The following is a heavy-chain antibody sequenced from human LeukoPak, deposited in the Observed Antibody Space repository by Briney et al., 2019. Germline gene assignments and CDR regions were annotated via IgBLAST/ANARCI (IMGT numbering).Heavy chain of an antibody. Sequence: QAGGSLRLSCAASGFTFSSYWMSWVRQAPGKGLEWVANIKQDGSEKYYVDSVKGRFTISRDNAKNSLYLQMNSLRAEDTAVYYCARDPDPYSRNFDYWGQGTLVTVSS. V-gene: IGHV3-7*01. CDR2: IKQDGSEK. CDR1: GFTFSSYW. CDR3: ARDPDPYSRNFDY. J-gene: IGHJ4*02. D-gene: IGHD6-13*01.